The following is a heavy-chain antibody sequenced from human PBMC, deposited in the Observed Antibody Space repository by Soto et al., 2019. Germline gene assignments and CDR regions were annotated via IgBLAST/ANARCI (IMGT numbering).Heavy chain of an antibody. CDR3: ARGGGQWLVFGY. Sequence: SETLSLTCAVYGGSFSGYYWSWIRQPPGKGLEWIGEINHSGSTNYNPSLKSRVTISVDTSKNQFSLKLSSVTAADTAVYYCARGGGQWLVFGYWGQGTLVTVSS. V-gene: IGHV4-34*01. D-gene: IGHD6-19*01. J-gene: IGHJ4*02. CDR2: INHSGST. CDR1: GGSFSGYY.